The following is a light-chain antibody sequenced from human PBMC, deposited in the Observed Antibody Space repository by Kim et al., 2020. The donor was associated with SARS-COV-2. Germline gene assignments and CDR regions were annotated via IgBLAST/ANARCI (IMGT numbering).Light chain of an antibody. CDR1: WTNVGSHI. Sequence: GQRVTISCSGSWTNVGSHIVNWFQQLPGTARKLLVYNDDQRPSGVPDRFSGSRSGTSASLAISGLQSADEADYYCATWDNTLNAWVFGGGTKVTVL. CDR2: NDD. J-gene: IGLJ3*02. V-gene: IGLV1-44*01. CDR3: ATWDNTLNAWV.